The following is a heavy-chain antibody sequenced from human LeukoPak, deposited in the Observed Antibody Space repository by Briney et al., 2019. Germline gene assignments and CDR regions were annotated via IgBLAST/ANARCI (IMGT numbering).Heavy chain of an antibody. CDR2: SNEDGSTT. CDR3: VRDLGGVTKARIDY. V-gene: IGHV3-74*01. Sequence: GGSLRLSCAASGFTFSSNWMHWVRQAPGKGLVWVSRSNEDGSTTNYADSVKGRFTISRDNAKNTLYLQMNSLTAEDTAVYYCVRDLGGVTKARIDYRGQGTLVSVSS. J-gene: IGHJ4*02. D-gene: IGHD1-26*01. CDR1: GFTFSSNW.